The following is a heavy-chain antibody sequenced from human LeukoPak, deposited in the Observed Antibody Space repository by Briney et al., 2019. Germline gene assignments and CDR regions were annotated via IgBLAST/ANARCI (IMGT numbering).Heavy chain of an antibody. V-gene: IGHV3-74*01. CDR3: ARGPNSNWSGLDF. CDR2: ISPTGSTT. D-gene: IGHD6-6*01. J-gene: IGHJ4*02. Sequence: GGSLRLSCTASGFSFSGHWMHWARQLPGKGLVWVSRISPTGSTTSYADSVKGRFTVSRDNAKNTLYLQVNNLRAEDTAVYYCARGPNSNWSGLDFWGQGTLVTVSS. CDR1: GFSFSGHW.